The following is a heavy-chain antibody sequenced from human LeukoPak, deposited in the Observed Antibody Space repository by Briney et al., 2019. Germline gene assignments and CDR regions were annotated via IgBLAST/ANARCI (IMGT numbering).Heavy chain of an antibody. D-gene: IGHD3-22*01. J-gene: IGHJ3*02. CDR1: GFTFSSYG. CDR2: ISGSGGST. V-gene: IGHV3-23*01. Sequence: PGGSLRLSCAASGFTFSSYGMSWVRQAPGKGLEWVSAISGSGGSTYYADSVKGRFTISRDNSKNTLYLQMNSLRAEDTAVYYCAKDQLPRYDSSGYCAFDIWGQGTMVTVSS. CDR3: AKDQLPRYDSSGYCAFDI.